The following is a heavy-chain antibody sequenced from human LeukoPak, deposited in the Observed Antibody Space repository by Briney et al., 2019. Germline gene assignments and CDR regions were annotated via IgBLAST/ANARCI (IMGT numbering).Heavy chain of an antibody. CDR3: AKDPEWLRLPYYFDY. CDR2: IKQDGGEK. J-gene: IGHJ4*02. V-gene: IGHV3-7*03. Sequence: PGGSLRLSCAASGFIFSSYWMSWVRQAPGKGLEWVANIKQDGGEKYYVDSVKGRFTISRDNAKNSLYLQMNSLRAEDTAVYYCAKDPEWLRLPYYFDYWGQGTLVTVSS. CDR1: GFIFSSYW. D-gene: IGHD5-12*01.